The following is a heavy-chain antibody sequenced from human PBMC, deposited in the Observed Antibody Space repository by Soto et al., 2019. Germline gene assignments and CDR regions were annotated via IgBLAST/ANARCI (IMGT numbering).Heavy chain of an antibody. V-gene: IGHV4-59*01. D-gene: IGHD3-22*01. CDR2: IYYSGST. Sequence: SEPLSLTCTVSGGSISSYYWSWIRQPPGKGLEWIGYIYYSGSTNYNPSLKSRVTISVDTSKNQFSLKLSSVTAADTAVYYCERYLGLYYDSIVYSAVDYY. CDR1: GGSISSYY. J-gene: IGHJ6*01. CDR3: ERYLGLYYDSIVYSAVDYY.